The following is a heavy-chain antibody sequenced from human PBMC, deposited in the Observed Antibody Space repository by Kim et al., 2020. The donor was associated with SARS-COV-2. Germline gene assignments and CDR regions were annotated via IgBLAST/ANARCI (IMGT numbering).Heavy chain of an antibody. D-gene: IGHD3-22*01. CDR3: AKKRAGYYPFDY. CDR2: ISGSGGAT. V-gene: IGHV3-23*01. J-gene: IGHJ4*02. Sequence: GGSLRLSCAASGFTFSSYVMSWVRQAPGKGLEWVSGISGSGGATYYADSVKGRFTISRDNSENTQYLQMNSLRAEDTAIYYCAKKRAGYYPFDYWGQGTL. CDR1: GFTFSSYV.